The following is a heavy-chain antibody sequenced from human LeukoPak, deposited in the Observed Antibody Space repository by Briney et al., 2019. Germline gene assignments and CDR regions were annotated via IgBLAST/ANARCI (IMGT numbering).Heavy chain of an antibody. CDR1: GGTFSSYA. J-gene: IGHJ3*02. D-gene: IGHD3-9*01. CDR2: IIAISGTA. CDR3: ATAFLTGYTDAFDI. Sequence: GASVKVSCKASGGTFSSYAISWVRQAPGQGLEWMGGIIAISGTANYAQKFQGRVTITADESTSTAYMELSSLRSEDTAVYYCATAFLTGYTDAFDIWGQGTMVTVSS. V-gene: IGHV1-69*13.